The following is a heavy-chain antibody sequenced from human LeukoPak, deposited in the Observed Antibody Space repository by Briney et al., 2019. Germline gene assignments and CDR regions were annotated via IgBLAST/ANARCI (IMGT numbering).Heavy chain of an antibody. Sequence: KAGGSLRLSCAASGLIFSSHTMYWVRQAPGKGLEWVSSISSSSTYIDYADSVKGRFTISRDNAKNSLYLQMSSLRAEDTAVYYCARDTGPFDYWGQGTLVTVSS. J-gene: IGHJ4*02. CDR2: ISSSSTYI. CDR1: GLIFSSHT. CDR3: ARDTGPFDY. V-gene: IGHV3-21*01.